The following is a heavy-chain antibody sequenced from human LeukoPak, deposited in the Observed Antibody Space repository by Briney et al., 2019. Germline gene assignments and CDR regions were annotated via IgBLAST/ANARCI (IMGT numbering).Heavy chain of an antibody. CDR3: AKDTSIGRCCTNGVCSPFDY. CDR1: GFTFSSYA. J-gene: IGHJ4*02. V-gene: IGHV3-23*01. D-gene: IGHD2-8*01. Sequence: GGSLRLSCAASGFTFSSYAMSWVRQAPGKGLEWISAISDSGGSTYDADPVKGRFTISRDNSKNTLYLQMNSLRAEDTAVYYCAKDTSIGRCCTNGVCSPFDYWGQGTLVTVSS. CDR2: ISDSGGST.